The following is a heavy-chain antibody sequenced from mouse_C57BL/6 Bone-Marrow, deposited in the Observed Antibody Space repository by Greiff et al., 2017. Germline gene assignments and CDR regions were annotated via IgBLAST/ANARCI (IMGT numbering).Heavy chain of an antibody. CDR3: ARGGYDYAWFAY. CDR1: GYTFTSYW. Sequence: QVQLKQSGAELVRPGSSVKLSCKASGYTFTSYWMDWVKQRPGQGLEWIGNIYPSDSETHYNQKFKDKATLTVDKSSSTAYMQLSSLTSEDSAVYYCARGGYDYAWFAYWGQGTLVTVSA. V-gene: IGHV1-61*01. CDR2: IYPSDSET. D-gene: IGHD2-4*01. J-gene: IGHJ3*01.